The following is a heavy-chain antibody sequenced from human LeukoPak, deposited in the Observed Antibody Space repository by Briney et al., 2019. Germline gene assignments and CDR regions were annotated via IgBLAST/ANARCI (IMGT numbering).Heavy chain of an antibody. Sequence: GASVKVSCKASGYTFTGYYMHWVRQAPGQGLEWMGWMNPNSGNTGYAQKFQGRVTITRNTSISTAYMELSSLRSEDTAVYYCARVSYYYMDVWGKGTTVTVSS. J-gene: IGHJ6*03. CDR1: GYTFTGYY. CDR3: ARVSYYYMDV. V-gene: IGHV1-8*03. CDR2: MNPNSGNT.